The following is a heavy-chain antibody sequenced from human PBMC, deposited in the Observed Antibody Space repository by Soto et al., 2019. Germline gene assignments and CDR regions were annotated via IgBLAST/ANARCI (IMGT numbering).Heavy chain of an antibody. CDR3: AHSPFYDSSGYPDY. J-gene: IGHJ4*02. D-gene: IGHD3-22*01. CDR2: IYWNDDK. CDR1: GFSLSTSGMG. V-gene: IGHV2-5*01. Sequence: SCPTLVNPTQTLTLTCTFSGFSLSTSGMGVGWIRQPPGKALEWLALIYWNDDKRYSPSLKSRLTITKDTSKNQVVLTMTNMDPVDTATYYCAHSPFYDSSGYPDYWGQGTLVTVSS.